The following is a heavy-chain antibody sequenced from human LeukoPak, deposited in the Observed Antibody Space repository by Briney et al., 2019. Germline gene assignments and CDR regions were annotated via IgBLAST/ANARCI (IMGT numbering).Heavy chain of an antibody. CDR2: VNGDGRST. Sequence: PGGSLRLSWSASGFTFSTYRMPWVRQAPGKGLLWVSRVNGDGRSTAYVDSVKGRFTISRDNAKNTLYLQMNSLRAEDTAVYYCVRGTIPAPCSIDYWGQGTLVTVSS. D-gene: IGHD6-13*01. V-gene: IGHV3-74*03. CDR1: GFTFSTYR. CDR3: VRGTIPAPCSIDY. J-gene: IGHJ4*02.